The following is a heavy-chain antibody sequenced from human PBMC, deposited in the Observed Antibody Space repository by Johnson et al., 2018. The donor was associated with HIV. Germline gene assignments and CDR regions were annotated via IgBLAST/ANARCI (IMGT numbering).Heavy chain of an antibody. V-gene: IGHV3-33*06. CDR2: MWYDGSNK. D-gene: IGHD3-10*01. CDR1: GFTFSTYG. J-gene: IGHJ3*02. CDR3: AKEQWFGELFSAFEI. Sequence: VQLVESGGGVVQPGRSLRLSCAASGFTFSTYGMHWVRQAPGKGLEWVAVMWYDGSNKYYADSVKGRFTISRDNSKNTLYLQMNSLRAEDTAVYYCAKEQWFGELFSAFEIWGQGTMVTVSS.